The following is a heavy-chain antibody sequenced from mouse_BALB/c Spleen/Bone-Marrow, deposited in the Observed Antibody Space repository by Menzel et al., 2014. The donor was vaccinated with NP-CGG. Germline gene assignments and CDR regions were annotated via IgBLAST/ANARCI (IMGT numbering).Heavy chain of an antibody. CDR3: ARNYYGTFAY. Sequence: EVKLMDSGGGLVKPGGSLKLSCAASGFTFSSYAMSWVRQTPVKRLEWVASISRGGTTYYPDSVKGRFTISRDNARNILYLQMSGLRSEDTAMYYCARNYYGTFAYWGQGTLVTVSA. CDR2: ISRGGTT. V-gene: IGHV5-6-5*01. D-gene: IGHD1-1*01. CDR1: GFTFSSYA. J-gene: IGHJ3*01.